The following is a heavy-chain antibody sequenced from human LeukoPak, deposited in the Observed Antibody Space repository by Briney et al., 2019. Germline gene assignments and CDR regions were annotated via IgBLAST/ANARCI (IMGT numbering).Heavy chain of an antibody. D-gene: IGHD5-12*01. CDR3: ARDQLVGYSGYDPPDY. Sequence: ASVKVSCKASGYTFTSYGISWVRQAPGQGLEWMGWISAYNGNTNYAQKFQGRVTITADESTSTAYMELSSLRSEDTAVYYCARDQLVGYSGYDPPDYWGQGTLVTVSS. V-gene: IGHV1-18*01. CDR1: GYTFTSYG. J-gene: IGHJ4*02. CDR2: ISAYNGNT.